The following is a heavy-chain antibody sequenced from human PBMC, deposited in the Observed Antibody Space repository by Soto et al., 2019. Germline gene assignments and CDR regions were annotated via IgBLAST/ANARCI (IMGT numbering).Heavy chain of an antibody. CDR3: ARAFWGYCSGGTCPSWFDP. D-gene: IGHD2-15*01. CDR1: GYTFISYD. CDR2: MNPNNGNT. V-gene: IGHV1-8*01. Sequence: ASVKLSCKASGYTFISYDIHWVRQATGQGLEWMGWMNPNNGNTVYAQKFQGRVTMTRNTSISTAYMELGSLRSEDTAVYFCARAFWGYCSGGTCPSWFDPWGQGTLVTVSS. J-gene: IGHJ5*02.